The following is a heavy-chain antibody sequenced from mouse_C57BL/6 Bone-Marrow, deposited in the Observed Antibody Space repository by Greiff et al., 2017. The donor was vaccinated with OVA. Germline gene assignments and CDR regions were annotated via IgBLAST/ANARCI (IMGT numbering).Heavy chain of an antibody. CDR1: GYAFSSYW. J-gene: IGHJ2*01. CDR2: IYPGDGDT. Sequence: LVESGAELVKPGASVKISCKASGYAFSSYWMNWVKQRPGKGLEWIGQIYPGDGDTNYNGKFKGKATLTADKSSSTAYMQLSSLTSEDSAVYFCARVGCYYGSSYYFDYWGQGTTLTVSS. V-gene: IGHV1-80*01. CDR3: ARVGCYYGSSYYFDY. D-gene: IGHD1-1*01.